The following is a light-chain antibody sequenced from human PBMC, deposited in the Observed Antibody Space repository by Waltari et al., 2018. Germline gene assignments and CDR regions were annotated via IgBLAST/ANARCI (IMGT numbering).Light chain of an antibody. V-gene: IGLV2-14*03. CDR2: DVS. Sequence: QSALTQPATVSGSPGQSITISCTGTRSDVGGYHYVSWYQQHPGKAPKLMIYDVSNRPSGVSNRFSGSKSGNTASLTISGLQAEYEADYYCSSYTSSSTLGFGTGTKVTVL. J-gene: IGLJ1*01. CDR3: SSYTSSSTLG. CDR1: RSDVGGYHY.